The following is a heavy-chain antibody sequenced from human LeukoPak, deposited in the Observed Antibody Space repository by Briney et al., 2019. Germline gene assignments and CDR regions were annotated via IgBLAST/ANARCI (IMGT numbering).Heavy chain of an antibody. CDR2: IIPIFGTA. J-gene: IGHJ4*02. CDR1: GGTFSSYT. V-gene: IGHV1-69*05. CDR3: ARGGIVGATYFDY. Sequence: ASVKVSCKASGGTFSSYTISWVRQAPGQGLEWMGRIIPIFGTANYAQKFQGRVTITTDESTSTAYMELSSLRSEDTAVYYCARGGIVGATYFDYWGQGTLVTVSS. D-gene: IGHD1-26*01.